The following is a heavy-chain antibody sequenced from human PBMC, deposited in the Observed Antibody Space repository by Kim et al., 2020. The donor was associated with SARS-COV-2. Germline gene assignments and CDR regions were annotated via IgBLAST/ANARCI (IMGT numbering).Heavy chain of an antibody. D-gene: IGHD1-26*01. CDR1: GFSVNSFG. J-gene: IGHJ2*01. CDR2: IWATKTLR. V-gene: IGHV3-33*01. CDR3: ARDADTTTSHWFFDL. Sequence: WGSLRLSCTASGFSVNSFGMHWVRQAPGKGLEWVADIWATKTLRYYADSVKGRFTISRDNSKNTVQLDINSLTVEDTGVYYCARDADTTTSHWFFDLWGRGTPVTVSA.